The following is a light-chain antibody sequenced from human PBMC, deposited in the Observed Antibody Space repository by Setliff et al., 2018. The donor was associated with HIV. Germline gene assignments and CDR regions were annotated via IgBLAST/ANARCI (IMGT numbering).Light chain of an antibody. CDR3: SSYAIANTLP. J-gene: IGLJ1*01. V-gene: IGLV2-14*01. Sequence: QSALTPPASVSGSPGQSITISCTGTSSDVGGYSYVSWYQQHPGKAPKLIIYEVRNRPSGVSNRFSGSTSGNTASLTISGLQAEDEADYYCSSYAIANTLPFGTGTKVTVL. CDR1: SSDVGGYSY. CDR2: EVR.